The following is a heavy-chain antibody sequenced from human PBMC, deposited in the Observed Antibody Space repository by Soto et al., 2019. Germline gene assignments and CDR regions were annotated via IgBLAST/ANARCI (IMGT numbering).Heavy chain of an antibody. Sequence: ASVKVSCKASGYTFTSYAIGWVRQAPGQGLEWMGWISAYNGNTNYVQKLQGRVTMNTDTSTSPAYMGLRNLRSDDTAVYYCARRGRSMIEWVMGLVNWCQGALVEVSS. CDR1: GYTFTSYA. D-gene: IGHD3-22*01. CDR2: ISAYNGNT. CDR3: ARRGRSMIEWVMGLVN. J-gene: IGHJ4*02. V-gene: IGHV1-18*01.